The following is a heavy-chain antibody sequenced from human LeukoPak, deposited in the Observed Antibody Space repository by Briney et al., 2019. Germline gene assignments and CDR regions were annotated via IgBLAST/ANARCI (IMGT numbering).Heavy chain of an antibody. CDR3: ARDGDGAFDI. V-gene: IGHV3-30-3*01. Sequence: GRSLRLSCAASGFTFSSYAMHWVRQAPGKGLEWVAVISYDGSNKYYADSVKGRFTISRDNSKNTLYLQMNSLRAEDTAVYYCARDGDGAFDIWGQGTMVTVSS. CDR1: GFTFSSYA. J-gene: IGHJ3*02. CDR2: ISYDGSNK.